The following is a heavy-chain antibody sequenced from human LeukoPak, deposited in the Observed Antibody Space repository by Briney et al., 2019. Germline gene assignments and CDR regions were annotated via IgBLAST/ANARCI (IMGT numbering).Heavy chain of an antibody. V-gene: IGHV3-11*04. D-gene: IGHD3-22*01. J-gene: IGHJ4*02. CDR1: GFTFSDYY. Sequence: PGGSLRLSCAASGFTFSDYYMSWIRQAPGRGLEWVSYISSSTSTIQYADSVKGRFTISRDNAKNSLYLQMSSLRAEDTAVYYCARDRVGSGSPPPLLPLDQWGQGTLVTVSS. CDR2: ISSSTSTI. CDR3: ARDRVGSGSPPPLLPLDQ.